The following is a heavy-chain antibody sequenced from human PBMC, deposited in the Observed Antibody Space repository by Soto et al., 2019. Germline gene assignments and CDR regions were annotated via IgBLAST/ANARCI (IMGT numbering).Heavy chain of an antibody. Sequence: GASVKVSCKASGYTFTGYYMHWVRQAPGQGLEWMGWINPNSGGTNYAQKFQGRVTMTRDTSISTAYMELSRLRSDDTAVYYCAREGTTVYRNYYYYYGMDVWGQGTTVTVSS. CDR3: AREGTTVYRNYYYYYGMDV. J-gene: IGHJ6*02. V-gene: IGHV1-2*02. CDR1: GYTFTGYY. D-gene: IGHD1-7*01. CDR2: INPNSGGT.